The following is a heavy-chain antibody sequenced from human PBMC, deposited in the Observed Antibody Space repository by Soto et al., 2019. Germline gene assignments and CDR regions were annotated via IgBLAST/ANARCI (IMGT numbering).Heavy chain of an antibody. CDR3: ARDLSGGDDAYYLDY. Sequence: PSETLSLTCSVSGSLISSGYYWGWVRQTPGKGLEWLGSIDYSGKTYKNPSLTSRVSAAVDLSQNQFPLTLRSVPAEDTAVYFCARDLSGGDDAYYLDYWGQGTLVTVSS. J-gene: IGHJ4*02. V-gene: IGHV4-38-2*02. D-gene: IGHD2-21*01. CDR2: IDYSGKT. CDR1: GSLISSGYY.